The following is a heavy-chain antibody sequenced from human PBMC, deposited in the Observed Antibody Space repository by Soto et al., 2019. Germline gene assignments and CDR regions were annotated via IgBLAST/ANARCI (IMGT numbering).Heavy chain of an antibody. J-gene: IGHJ6*02. D-gene: IGHD2-15*01. CDR1: GYTFTSYG. Sequence: ASVKVSCKASGYTFTSYGISWVRQAPGQGLDWMGWISAYNGNTKYAQDLQDRVTMTTDTSTSTAYMELRSLRSDDTAVYYCARFTGGSYNTYYFYYGMDVWGQGTTVTVS. CDR3: ARFTGGSYNTYYFYYGMDV. V-gene: IGHV1-18*04. CDR2: ISAYNGNT.